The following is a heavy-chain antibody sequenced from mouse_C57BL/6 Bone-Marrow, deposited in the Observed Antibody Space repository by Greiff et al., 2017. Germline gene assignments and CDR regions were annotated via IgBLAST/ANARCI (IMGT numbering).Heavy chain of an antibody. Sequence: EVQVVESGGGLVKPGGSLKLSCAASGFTFSSYSMSWVRQTPEQRLEWVATISDGGSYTYYPDNVKGRFTISRDNAKNNLYLQMSHLKSEDTAMYYWARDNYYSQGGYYAMDYWGQGTSVTVSS. V-gene: IGHV5-4*01. J-gene: IGHJ4*01. CDR1: GFTFSSYS. D-gene: IGHD2-12*01. CDR2: ISDGGSYT. CDR3: ARDNYYSQGGYYAMDY.